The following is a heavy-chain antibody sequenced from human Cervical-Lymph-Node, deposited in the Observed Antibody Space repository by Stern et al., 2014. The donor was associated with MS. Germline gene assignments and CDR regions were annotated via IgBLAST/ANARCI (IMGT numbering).Heavy chain of an antibody. V-gene: IGHV4-59*02. J-gene: IGHJ6*02. CDR2: IYHSGST. CDR1: GGSVRAYY. Sequence: QLQLQESGPGLVKPSETLSLTCRVSGGSVRAYYWSWIRPPPGKGLELIGYIYHSGSTTYNPSFTSRLTMSIDTSKNQFSLRLSSVTAADTAVYYCTRGGARYYGMDAWGQGTTVTVSS. CDR3: TRGGARYYGMDA. D-gene: IGHD3-10*01.